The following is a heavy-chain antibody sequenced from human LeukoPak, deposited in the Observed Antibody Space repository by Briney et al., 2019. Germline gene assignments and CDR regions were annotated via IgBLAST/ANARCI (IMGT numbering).Heavy chain of an antibody. V-gene: IGHV3-30-3*01. CDR1: GFTFSSYA. CDR3: ARTYYDFWSGYLVDY. CDR2: ISYDGSNK. D-gene: IGHD3-3*01. Sequence: QPGRSLRLSCAASGFTFSSYAMHWVRQAPGKGLEWVAVISYDGSNKYYADSVKGRFTISRDNSKNTLYLQMNSLRAEDTAVYYCARTYYDFWSGYLVDYWGQGTLVTVSS. J-gene: IGHJ4*02.